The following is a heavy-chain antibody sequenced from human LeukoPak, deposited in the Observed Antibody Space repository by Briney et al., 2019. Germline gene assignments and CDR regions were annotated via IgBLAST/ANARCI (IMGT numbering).Heavy chain of an antibody. Sequence: SGSGGSTYYADSVKGRFTISRDNSKNTLYLQMNSLRAEDTAVYYCAKIVGATGYWAQGTLATVS. CDR3: AKIVGATGY. D-gene: IGHD1-26*01. CDR2: SGSGGST. V-gene: IGHV3-23*01. J-gene: IGHJ4*02.